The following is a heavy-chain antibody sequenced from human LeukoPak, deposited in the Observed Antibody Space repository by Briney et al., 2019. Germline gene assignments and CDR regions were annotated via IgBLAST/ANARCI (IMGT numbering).Heavy chain of an antibody. Sequence: PSETLSLTCTVSGGSISSYYWSWFRQPPGKGLEWIVYIYTSGSTNYNPSLKSRVTISVDTSKNQFALKLSSVTAADTAVYYCARWGLQSNWFDPWGQGTLVTVSS. CDR3: ARWGLQSNWFDP. CDR1: GGSISSYY. D-gene: IGHD2-21*02. CDR2: IYTSGST. V-gene: IGHV4-4*09. J-gene: IGHJ5*02.